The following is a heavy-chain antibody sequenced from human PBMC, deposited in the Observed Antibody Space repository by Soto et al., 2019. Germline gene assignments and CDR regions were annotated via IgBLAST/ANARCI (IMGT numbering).Heavy chain of an antibody. CDR3: ARHISEWQQLGGRFDP. V-gene: IGHV5-51*01. Sequence: GESLKISCKGSGYSFTIYCIGWVRQRPWKGLEWMGIIYPGDSDTRYSPSFQGQVTISADKSISTAYLQWSSLKASDAAMYYCARHISEWQQLGGRFDPWGQGTLVTVSS. J-gene: IGHJ5*02. CDR2: IYPGDSDT. D-gene: IGHD6-13*01. CDR1: GYSFTIYC.